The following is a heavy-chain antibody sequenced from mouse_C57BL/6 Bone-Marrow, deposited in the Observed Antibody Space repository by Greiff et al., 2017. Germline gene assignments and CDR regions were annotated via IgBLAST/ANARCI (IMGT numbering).Heavy chain of an antibody. Sequence: VQLQQSGPGLVQPSQSLSITCTVSGFSLTSYGVHWVRQSPGKGLEWLGVIWSGGSTDYNAAFISRLSISKDNSKSQVFFKMNSLQADDTAIYYCARKRDDGYYWFAYWGQGTLVTVSA. J-gene: IGHJ3*01. CDR2: IWSGGST. CDR1: GFSLTSYG. CDR3: ARKRDDGYYWFAY. V-gene: IGHV2-2*01. D-gene: IGHD2-3*01.